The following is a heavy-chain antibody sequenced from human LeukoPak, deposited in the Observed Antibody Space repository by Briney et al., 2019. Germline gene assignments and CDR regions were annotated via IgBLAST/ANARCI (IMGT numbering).Heavy chain of an antibody. CDR3: ARVRYYYDSSGYYFDY. V-gene: IGHV3-7*01. CDR1: GFTFSSYG. D-gene: IGHD3-22*01. CDR2: IKQDGSEK. Sequence: PGGSLRLSCAASGFTFSSYGMHWVRQAPGKGLEWVANIKQDGSEKYYVDSVKGRFTISRDNAKNSLYLQMNSLRAEDTAVYYCARVRYYYDSSGYYFDYWGQGTLVTVSS. J-gene: IGHJ4*02.